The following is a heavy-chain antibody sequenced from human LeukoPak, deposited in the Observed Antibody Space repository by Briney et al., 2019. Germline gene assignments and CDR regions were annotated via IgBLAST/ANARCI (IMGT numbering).Heavy chain of an antibody. CDR1: GGTFSSYA. Sequence: SVKVSCKASGGTFSSYAISWVRQAPGQGLEWMGGIIPIFGTANYVQKFQGRVTITTDESTSTAYMELSSLRSEDTAVYYCARGFVLRFLEWSHPPDYYYMDVWGKGTTVTVSS. CDR2: IIPIFGTA. D-gene: IGHD3-3*01. CDR3: ARGFVLRFLEWSHPPDYYYMDV. V-gene: IGHV1-69*05. J-gene: IGHJ6*03.